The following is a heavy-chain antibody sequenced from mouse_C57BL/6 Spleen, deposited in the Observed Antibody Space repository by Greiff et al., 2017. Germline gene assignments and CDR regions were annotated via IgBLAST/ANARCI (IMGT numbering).Heavy chain of an antibody. CDR2: ISSGSSTI. D-gene: IGHD1-1*01. CDR3: ARNYGSSYWYFDV. J-gene: IGHJ1*03. V-gene: IGHV5-17*01. Sequence: VQLKEPGGGLVKPGGSLKLSCAASGFTFSDYGMHWVRQAPEKGLEWVAYISSGSSTIYYADTVKGRFTISRDNAKNTLFLQMTSLRSEDTAMYYCARNYGSSYWYFDVWGTGTTVTVSS. CDR1: GFTFSDYG.